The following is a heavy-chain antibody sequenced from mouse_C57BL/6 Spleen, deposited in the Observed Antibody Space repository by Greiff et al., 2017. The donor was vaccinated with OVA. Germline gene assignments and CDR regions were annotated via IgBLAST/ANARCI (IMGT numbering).Heavy chain of an antibody. CDR2: ISYDGSN. J-gene: IGHJ4*01. D-gene: IGHD2-5*01. V-gene: IGHV3-6*01. CDR1: GYSITSGYY. Sequence: DVKLQESGPGLVKPSQSLSLTCSVTGYSITSGYYWNWIRQFPGNTLEWMGYISYDGSNNYNPSLKNRISITRDTSKNQFFLKLNSVTTEDTATYYCARGQYSNYHYAMDYWGQGTSVTVSS. CDR3: ARGQYSNYHYAMDY.